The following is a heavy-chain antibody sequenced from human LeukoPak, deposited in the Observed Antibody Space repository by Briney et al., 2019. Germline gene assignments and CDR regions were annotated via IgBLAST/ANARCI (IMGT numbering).Heavy chain of an antibody. CDR3: AKGGGYFDY. CDR2: ISYDGSNK. V-gene: IGHV3-30*18. CDR1: GFTFSSYG. D-gene: IGHD4-23*01. J-gene: IGHJ4*02. Sequence: GRSLRLSCAASGFTFSSYGMHWVRQAPGKGLEWVAVISYDGSNKYYADSVKGRFTISRDNSENTLYLQMNSLRAEDTAVYYCAKGGGYFDYWGRGTLVTVSS.